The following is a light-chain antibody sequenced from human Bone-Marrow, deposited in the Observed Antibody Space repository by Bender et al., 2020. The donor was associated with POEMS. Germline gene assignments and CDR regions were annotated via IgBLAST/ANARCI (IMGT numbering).Light chain of an antibody. CDR3: CSYAGSHTWV. CDR1: SSNVGRYNY. V-gene: IGLV2-11*01. J-gene: IGLJ3*02. CDR2: EAD. Sequence: QSALTQPRSVTGSPGQSVTISCTGTSSNVGRYNYVSWYQQHPGKAPKLIIYEADERPSGLSHRFSASKSGNTASLTISGLQPEDEGDYYCCSYAGSHTWVFGGGTKVTVL.